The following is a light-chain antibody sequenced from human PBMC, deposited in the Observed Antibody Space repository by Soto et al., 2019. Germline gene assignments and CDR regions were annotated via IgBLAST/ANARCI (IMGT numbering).Light chain of an antibody. CDR1: SSDVGFYNF. V-gene: IGLV2-8*01. CDR3: ASYAGTKLFV. J-gene: IGLJ1*01. Sequence: QSVLTQPPSASGSPGQSLTISCTGTSSDVGFYNFVSWYQQRPGKAPKLVIYEVTKRPSGVPDRLSGSKSGSTASLTVSGLQADDEAEYYCASYAGTKLFVFGNGTKVTVL. CDR2: EVT.